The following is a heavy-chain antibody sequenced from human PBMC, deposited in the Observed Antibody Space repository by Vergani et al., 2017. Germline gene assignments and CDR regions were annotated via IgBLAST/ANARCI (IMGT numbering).Heavy chain of an antibody. J-gene: IGHJ2*01. V-gene: IGHV4-34*01. D-gene: IGHD2-2*01. CDR3: ARRLGYCSSTICARDWYFDL. CDR1: GGSFSGYY. CDR2: INHSGST. Sequence: QVQLQQWGAGLLKPSETLSLTCAVYGGSFSGYYWSWIRQPPGTGLEWIGEINHSGSTNYNPSLKSRVTISVDTSKSQFSLKLSSVTAADTAVYYCARRLGYCSSTICARDWYFDLWGRGTLVTVYS.